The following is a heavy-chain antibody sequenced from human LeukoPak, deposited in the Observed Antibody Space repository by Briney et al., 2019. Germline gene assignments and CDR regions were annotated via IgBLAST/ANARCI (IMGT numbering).Heavy chain of an antibody. CDR3: ARDSVAGVFDY. J-gene: IGHJ4*02. V-gene: IGHV3-30-3*01. D-gene: IGHD6-19*01. CDR1: GFTFSSCA. Sequence: GGSLRLSCAASGFTFSSCAMHWVRQAPGKGLEWAAVISYDGSNKYYADSVKGRFTISRDNSKNTLYLQMNSLRAEDTAVYYCARDSVAGVFDYWGQGTLVTVSS. CDR2: ISYDGSNK.